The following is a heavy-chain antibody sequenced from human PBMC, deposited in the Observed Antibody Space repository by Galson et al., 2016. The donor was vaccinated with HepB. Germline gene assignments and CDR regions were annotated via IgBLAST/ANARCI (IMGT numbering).Heavy chain of an antibody. CDR3: ARGVENWGQCDSTSCFLHDGFEI. CDR2: IWFDGSKK. V-gene: IGHV3-33*01. CDR1: GFTFSSYS. J-gene: IGHJ3*02. D-gene: IGHD2-2*01. Sequence: SLRLSCAASGFTFSSYSIHWVRQAPGKGLEWVGVIWFDGSKKYYGDSVQGRFTISRDNTKNTLYLQMNSLRAEDTAVYYCARGVENWGQCDSTSCFLHDGFEIWGQGTMVSVS.